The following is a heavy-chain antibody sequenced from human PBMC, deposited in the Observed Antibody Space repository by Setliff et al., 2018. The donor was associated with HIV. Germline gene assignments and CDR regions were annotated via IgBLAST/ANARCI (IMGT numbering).Heavy chain of an antibody. D-gene: IGHD3-3*01. CDR1: GGSISSSGPGYN. V-gene: IGHV4-39*01. Sequence: SQTLSLPCTVSGGSISSSGPGYNWGWVRQAPGGGLEWIGSVYYSGSTYYNPSLKSRVTISLDTSKNQLSLRLASMTAAGTAVYYCARSQPDTIFGVVIFDYWGQGKMVTVSS. CDR3: ARSQPDTIFGVVIFDY. CDR2: VYYSGST. J-gene: IGHJ4*02.